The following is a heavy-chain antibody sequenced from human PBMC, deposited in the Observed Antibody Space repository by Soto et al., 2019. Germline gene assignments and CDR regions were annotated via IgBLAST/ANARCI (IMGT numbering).Heavy chain of an antibody. Sequence: GGSLRLSCAASGFTFSDAWMSWVRLAPGKGLEWVGRIKSKIDAETTDYAAPVEGRFTISRDDSKTTLFLQMNSLKTEDTAVYYCAKRGVGYSGPGFDYWGQGALVTVSS. V-gene: IGHV3-15*01. D-gene: IGHD5-12*01. CDR3: AKRGVGYSGPGFDY. CDR1: GFTFSDAW. CDR2: IKSKIDAETT. J-gene: IGHJ4*02.